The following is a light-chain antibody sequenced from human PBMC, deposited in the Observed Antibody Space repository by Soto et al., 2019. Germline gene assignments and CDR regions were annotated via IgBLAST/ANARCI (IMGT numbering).Light chain of an antibody. Sequence: ESVLTQSPCTLSVSPGERATLSCRASQSVTSNYLAWYQQKPGQAPRLLVYGASSRATGISDRFSGSGSGTDFTLTISRLEPEDFAVYYCQHYVSPPITFGQGTRVEIK. CDR2: GAS. J-gene: IGKJ5*01. CDR1: QSVTSNY. CDR3: QHYVSPPIT. V-gene: IGKV3-20*01.